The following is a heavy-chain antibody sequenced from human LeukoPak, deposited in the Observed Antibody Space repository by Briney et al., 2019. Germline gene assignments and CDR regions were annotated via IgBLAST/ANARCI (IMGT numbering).Heavy chain of an antibody. V-gene: IGHV4-34*01. Sequence: PSETLSLTCAVYGGSFSDYFWSWIRQPPGKGLEWIGEISHSGSTTYNPSLRSRVTISGDTSKKQFSLKLSSVTAADTAVYYCVTYYYGSSAPKRNYWGQGILVTVTS. CDR2: ISHSGST. D-gene: IGHD3-22*01. J-gene: IGHJ4*02. CDR3: VTYYYGSSAPKRNY. CDR1: GGSFSDYF.